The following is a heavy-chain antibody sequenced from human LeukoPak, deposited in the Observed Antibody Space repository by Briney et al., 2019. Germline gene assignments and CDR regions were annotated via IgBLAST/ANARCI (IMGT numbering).Heavy chain of an antibody. Sequence: SETLSLTCTVSGASVSNFYCSWIRQPAWKGLEWIGRVYISGNTIYNPSLKSRVTMSADASKNQFSLNLSSVTAADTAVYYCARDSFGSLTFGRFDPWGQGTLVIVSS. J-gene: IGHJ5*02. CDR3: ARDSFGSLTFGRFDP. D-gene: IGHD3-16*01. V-gene: IGHV4-4*07. CDR2: VYISGNT. CDR1: GASVSNFY.